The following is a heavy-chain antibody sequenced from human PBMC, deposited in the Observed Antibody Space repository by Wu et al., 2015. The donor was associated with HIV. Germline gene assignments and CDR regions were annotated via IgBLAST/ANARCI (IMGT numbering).Heavy chain of an antibody. CDR3: ARVDSSGGCDY. J-gene: IGHJ4*02. CDR1: GYTFTGYH. Sequence: QVQLVQSGAEVKKFGASVKVSCKASGYTFTGYHMHWVRQAPGQGLEWMGWINPKNGATNYAQKFQDRVTMTRDTSINTAYMELSRLRSDDTAVYYCARVDSSGGCDYWGQGTLVTVSS. CDR2: INPKNGAT. D-gene: IGHD6-19*01. V-gene: IGHV1-2*02.